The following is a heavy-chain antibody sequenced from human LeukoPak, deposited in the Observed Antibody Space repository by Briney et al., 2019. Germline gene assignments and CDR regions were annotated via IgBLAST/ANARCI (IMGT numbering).Heavy chain of an antibody. V-gene: IGHV4-59*11. CDR1: GDSMTTHH. J-gene: IGHJ4*02. CDR3: TTIKRGNIFGYFDF. D-gene: IGHD5-18*01. CDR2: VFDSGRT. Sequence: SETLSLTCTVSGDSMTTHHWNWLRQTPGKGLEWIGYVFDSGRTNENPSLKSRVTLSADTSKNQLSLRLSSVTAADTAVYYCTTIKRGNIFGYFDFWGQGILVTVSS.